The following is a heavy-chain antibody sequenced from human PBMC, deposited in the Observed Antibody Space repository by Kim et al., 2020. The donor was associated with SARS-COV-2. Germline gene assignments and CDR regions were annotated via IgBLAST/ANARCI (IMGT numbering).Heavy chain of an antibody. J-gene: IGHJ5*02. Sequence: SQTLSLTCAISGDSVSSDNGAWDWIRQSPSRGLEWLGRTYYSSKWRFDYALSVKSRITINPDTSRNQFSLQLNSVTPDGTAVYYCARSPKHIVVVTAIGWFDTWGQGTLVTVSS. CDR3: ARSPKHIVVVTAIGWFDT. V-gene: IGHV6-1*01. CDR2: TYYSSKWRF. D-gene: IGHD2-21*02. CDR1: GDSVSSDNGA.